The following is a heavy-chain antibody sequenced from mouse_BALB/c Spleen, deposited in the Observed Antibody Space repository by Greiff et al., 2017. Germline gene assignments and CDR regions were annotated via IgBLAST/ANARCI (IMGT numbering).Heavy chain of an antibody. Sequence: VQLKESGPGLVKPSQSLSLTCTVTGYSITSDYAWNWIRQFPGNKLEWMGYISYSGSTSYNPSLKSRISITRDTSKNQFFLQLNSVTTEDTATYYCAREDYGPYYAMDYWGQGTSVTVSS. J-gene: IGHJ4*01. CDR1: GYSITSDYA. V-gene: IGHV3-2*02. CDR3: AREDYGPYYAMDY. D-gene: IGHD1-1*02. CDR2: ISYSGST.